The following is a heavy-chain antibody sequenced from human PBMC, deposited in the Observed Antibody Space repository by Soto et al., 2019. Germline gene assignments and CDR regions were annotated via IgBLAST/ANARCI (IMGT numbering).Heavy chain of an antibody. CDR2: VSYDGGTK. D-gene: IGHD5-18*01. J-gene: IGHJ4*02. V-gene: IGHV3-30*18. CDR3: VKEFGVAGSSYESFFDY. CDR1: GFTLSSHG. Sequence: QVQLVESGGGVVQPGGSLRLSCAASGFTLSSHGMQWVRQAPGKGLEGVAVVSYDGGTKYYADSVKGRFTISRDNSKNTLYLQMNSLRAEDTAVYYCVKEFGVAGSSYESFFDYWGQGTLVTVSS.